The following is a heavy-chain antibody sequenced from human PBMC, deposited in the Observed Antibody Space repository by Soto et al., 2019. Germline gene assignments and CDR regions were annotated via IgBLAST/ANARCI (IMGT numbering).Heavy chain of an antibody. D-gene: IGHD6-19*01. CDR3: ASSAA. V-gene: IGHV3-33*01. CDR1: GFIFSSYG. Sequence: GGSLRLACAASGFIFSSYGMHWVRQAPGKGLEWVAVIWYDGSNTYYADPVKGRFTISRDNSKNTLFLQMNSLRDEDTAVYYCASSAAWGRGTLVTVSS. CDR2: IWYDGSNT. J-gene: IGHJ5*02.